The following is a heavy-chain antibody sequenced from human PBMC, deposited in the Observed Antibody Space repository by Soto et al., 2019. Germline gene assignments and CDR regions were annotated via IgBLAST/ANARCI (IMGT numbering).Heavy chain of an antibody. Sequence: QVQLQQWGAGLLKPSETLSLTCAVYGGSFSGYYWSWIRQPPGKGLGWIGEINHSGSTNYNPSLKSRVTISVDTSKNQFSLKLSSVTAADTAVYYCARARHIVVVTAPYYYYGMDVWGQGTTVTVSS. V-gene: IGHV4-34*01. CDR1: GGSFSGYY. CDR2: INHSGST. CDR3: ARARHIVVVTAPYYYYGMDV. D-gene: IGHD2-21*02. J-gene: IGHJ6*02.